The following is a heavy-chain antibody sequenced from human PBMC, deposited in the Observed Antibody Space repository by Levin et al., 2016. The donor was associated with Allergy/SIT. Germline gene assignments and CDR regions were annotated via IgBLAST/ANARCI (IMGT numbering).Heavy chain of an antibody. J-gene: IGHJ6*02. CDR2: ISASNGDT. CDR3: ARDFDYFDIRGFRGGPKPLGVDGLDV. CDR1: GYIFTSCG. D-gene: IGHD3-9*01. Sequence: ASVKVSCKASGYIFTSCGISWVRQAPGHGLEWMGWISASNGDTNYAQKFQGRVTMTTDTSTNTAYMELRSLTSDDTAIYYCARDFDYFDIRGFRGGPKPLGVDGLDVWGQGTTVTVSS. V-gene: IGHV1-18*04.